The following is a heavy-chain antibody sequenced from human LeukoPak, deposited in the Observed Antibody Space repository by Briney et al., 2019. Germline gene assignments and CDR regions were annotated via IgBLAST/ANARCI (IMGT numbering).Heavy chain of an antibody. CDR3: ARESVYWDVVRGLG. CDR2: ISSSGSTI. J-gene: IGHJ4*02. V-gene: IGHV3-48*03. D-gene: IGHD3-10*01. CDR1: GFTFSSYE. Sequence: AGGSLRLSCAASGFTFSSYEMNWVRQAPGKGLEWVSYISSSGSTIYYADSVKGRFTISRDNAKNSLYLQMNSLRAEDTAVYYCARESVYWDVVRGLGWGQGTLVTVSS.